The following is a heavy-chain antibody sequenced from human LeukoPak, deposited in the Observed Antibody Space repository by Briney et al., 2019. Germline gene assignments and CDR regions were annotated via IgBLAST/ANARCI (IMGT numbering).Heavy chain of an antibody. CDR1: GYTFTGYH. J-gene: IGHJ5*01. CDR3: ARINWNDF. V-gene: IGHV1-2*06. CDR2: INPYSGDT. Sequence: ASVKVSCKASGYTFTGYHIHWVRQAPGQGLEWMGRINPYSGDTNLAQKFQGRVTMTRDTSISTAYMELSRLRSDDTAVYYCARINWNDFWGQGTLVTVSS.